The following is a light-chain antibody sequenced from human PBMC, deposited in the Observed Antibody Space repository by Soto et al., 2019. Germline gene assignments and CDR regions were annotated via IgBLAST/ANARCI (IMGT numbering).Light chain of an antibody. V-gene: IGKV3-15*01. Sequence: ETVMTQSPATLSVSPGERATLSCRASQSVSINLAWYQQKPGQAPRLLIYGASTRATGIPVRFSGSASGTEFTLTISSLQSEDFTVYYCQQYNKWPLTFGQGTKVDIK. CDR1: QSVSIN. J-gene: IGKJ1*01. CDR2: GAS. CDR3: QQYNKWPLT.